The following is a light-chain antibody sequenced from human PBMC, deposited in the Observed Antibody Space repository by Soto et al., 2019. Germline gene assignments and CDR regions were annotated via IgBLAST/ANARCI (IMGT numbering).Light chain of an antibody. CDR3: SSYTPTSALV. CDR1: SSDVGGYNY. Sequence: QSALTQPASVSGSPGQSITISCTGTSSDVGGYNYVSWYQQHPGKAPKLMIYEVSNRPSGVSDRFSGSKSGNTASLTISGLQAEDEADYYCSSYTPTSALVFGTGTKLTVL. J-gene: IGLJ1*01. CDR2: EVS. V-gene: IGLV2-14*01.